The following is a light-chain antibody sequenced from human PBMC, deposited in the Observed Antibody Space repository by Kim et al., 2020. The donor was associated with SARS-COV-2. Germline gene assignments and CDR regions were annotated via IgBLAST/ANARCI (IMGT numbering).Light chain of an antibody. CDR1: QNITTY. V-gene: IGKV1-39*01. CDR2: AAS. J-gene: IGKJ1*01. Sequence: ASVGDRVTITCRASQNITTYLNWYQQKPGKAPKLLIYAASSLQSGVPSRFSGSGSGADFTLNISSLQPEDFATYYCQQSYSTPRTFGQGTKVDI. CDR3: QQSYSTPRT.